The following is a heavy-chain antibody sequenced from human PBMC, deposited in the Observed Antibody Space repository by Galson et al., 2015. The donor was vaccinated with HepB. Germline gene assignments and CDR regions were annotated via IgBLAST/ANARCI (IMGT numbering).Heavy chain of an antibody. J-gene: IGHJ4*02. D-gene: IGHD5-12*01. CDR2: ISGSGSIT. CDR3: AKVFPRLFSGYDTLEY. Sequence: SLRLSCAVSEFTFSSYSMSWIRQAPGKGLEWVSVISGSGSITYYANSVKGRFIISRDNSQNTLYLQMNSLRAEDTATYYCAKVFPRLFSGYDTLEYWGQGTLVTVSS. V-gene: IGHV3-23*01. CDR1: EFTFSSYS.